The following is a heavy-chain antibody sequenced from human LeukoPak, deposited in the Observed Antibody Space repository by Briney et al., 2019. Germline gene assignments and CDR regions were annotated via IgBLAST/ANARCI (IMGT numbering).Heavy chain of an antibody. CDR2: ISIYNGNT. V-gene: IGHV1-18*01. D-gene: IGHD3-22*01. Sequence: ASVKVSCKASGYTFTNYGISWVRQAPGQGLEWMGWISIYNGNTNYAQKLQGRVTMTTDTSTSTAYMELRSLRSDDTAVYYCARSTDYYDSSGYYYMDVWGKGTTVTVSS. CDR1: GYTFTNYG. J-gene: IGHJ6*03. CDR3: ARSTDYYDSSGYYYMDV.